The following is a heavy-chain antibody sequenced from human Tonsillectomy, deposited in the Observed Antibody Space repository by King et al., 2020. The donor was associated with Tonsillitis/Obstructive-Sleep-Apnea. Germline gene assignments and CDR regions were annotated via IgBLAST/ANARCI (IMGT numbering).Heavy chain of an antibody. CDR3: AKALSHPWTYSGSSAADY. Sequence: VQLVESGGGVVQPGRSLRLSCAASGFTFSSYGMHWVRQAPGKGLEWVAVISYDGSNKYYADSVKGRFTISRDNSKNTLYLQMNSLRGEDTAVDYCAKALSHPWTYSGSSAADYWGQGTLVTVSS. CDR2: ISYDGSNK. D-gene: IGHD1-26*01. J-gene: IGHJ4*02. V-gene: IGHV3-30*18. CDR1: GFTFSSYG.